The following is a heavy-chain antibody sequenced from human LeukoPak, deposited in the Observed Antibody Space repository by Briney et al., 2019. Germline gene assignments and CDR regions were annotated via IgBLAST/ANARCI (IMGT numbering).Heavy chain of an antibody. Sequence: PGGSLRLSCAASGFTFSSYGMHWVRQAPGKGLVWVSRIDSDGSSTSYADSVKGRFTISRDNAKNTLYLQMNSLRAEDTAVYYCARDDNYYYDSSGYVDYWGQGTLVTVSS. CDR3: ARDDNYYYDSSGYVDY. J-gene: IGHJ4*02. CDR1: GFTFSSYG. D-gene: IGHD3-22*01. V-gene: IGHV3-74*01. CDR2: IDSDGSST.